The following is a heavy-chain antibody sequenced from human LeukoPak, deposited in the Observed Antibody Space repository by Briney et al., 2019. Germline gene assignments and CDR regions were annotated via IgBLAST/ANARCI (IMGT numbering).Heavy chain of an antibody. CDR1: GFTFSDYY. J-gene: IGHJ4*02. Sequence: GGSLRLSCAASGFTFSDYYMNWVRQAPGKGLELVSSISRSSTLYYADSVKGRFTISRDNAKNSLCLQMNSLRAEDTAVSDCARVAVVLHYFDYWGQGPLVPVS. D-gene: IGHD6-19*01. CDR3: ARVAVVLHYFDY. CDR2: ISRSSTL. V-gene: IGHV3-69-1*01.